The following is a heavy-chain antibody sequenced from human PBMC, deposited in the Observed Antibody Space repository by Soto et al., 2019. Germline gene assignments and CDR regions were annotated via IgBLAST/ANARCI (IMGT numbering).Heavy chain of an antibody. CDR2: IYWDDDK. V-gene: IGHV2-5*02. CDR3: SHRRLFGPPSQQRGHWGWFDP. J-gene: IGHJ5*02. Sequence: QITLKESGPTLVKPTQPLTLTCTFSGFSLSTSGVGVGWIRQPPGKALEWLALIYWDDDKRYSPSLKSGLTTTNDTSKNQVLLTKTNIDTVDPATDYCSHRRLFGPPSQQRGHWGWFDPWGQGTLVTVSS. D-gene: IGHD7-27*01. CDR1: GFSLSTSGVG.